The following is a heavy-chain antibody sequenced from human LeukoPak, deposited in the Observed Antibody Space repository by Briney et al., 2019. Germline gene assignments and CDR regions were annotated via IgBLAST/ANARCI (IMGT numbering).Heavy chain of an antibody. Sequence: ASVKVSCKASGYTFTSYYMHWVRQAPGQGLEWMGIINLSGGSTSYAQKFQGRVTMTRGTSTSTVYMELSSLRSEDTAVYYCARGYCSSTSCEQIGRHLRFLEWLFPAFDYWGQGTLVTVSS. CDR3: ARGYCSSTSCEQIGRHLRFLEWLFPAFDY. V-gene: IGHV1-46*03. CDR2: INLSGGST. CDR1: GYTFTSYY. D-gene: IGHD3-3*01. J-gene: IGHJ4*02.